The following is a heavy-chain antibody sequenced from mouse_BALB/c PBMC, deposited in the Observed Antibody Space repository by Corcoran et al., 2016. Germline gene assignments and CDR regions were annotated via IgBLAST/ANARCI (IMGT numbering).Heavy chain of an antibody. D-gene: IGHD2-1*01. CDR1: GYTFTNYG. CDR2: INTYTGEP. CDR3: ARGGNYYFDY. J-gene: IGHJ2*01. Sequence: QIQLVQSGPELKKPGETVKISCKASGYTFTNYGMNWVKQAPGKGLKWMGWINTYTGEPTYADDFKGRFAFSLETSASTAYLQINNLKNEDMATYFCARGGNYYFDYWGQGTTLTVSS. V-gene: IGHV9-1*02.